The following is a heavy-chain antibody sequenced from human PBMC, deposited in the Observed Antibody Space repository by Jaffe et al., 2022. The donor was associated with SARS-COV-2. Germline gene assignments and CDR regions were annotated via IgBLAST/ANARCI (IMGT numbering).Heavy chain of an antibody. J-gene: IGHJ4*02. CDR3: ASHSSSWHNFDY. V-gene: IGHV4-61*02. Sequence: QVQLQESGPGLVKPSQTLSLTCTVSGASISSVGYFWSWIRQPAGKGLEWIGRIYSSGSTNYNPSLKSRVTMSVGTSKNQFSLKLSSVTAADTAVYYCASHSSSWHNFDYWGQGTQVTVSS. CDR1: GASISSVGYF. D-gene: IGHD6-13*01. CDR2: IYSSGST.